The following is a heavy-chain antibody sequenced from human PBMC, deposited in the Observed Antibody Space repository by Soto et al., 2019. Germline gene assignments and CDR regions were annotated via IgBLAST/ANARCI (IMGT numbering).Heavy chain of an antibody. CDR3: AKSVEYLYYFDY. V-gene: IGHV3-23*01. J-gene: IGHJ4*02. D-gene: IGHD2-2*01. CDR2: ISGSGGST. Sequence: EVQLLESGGGLVQPGGSLRLSCAASGFTFSSYAMSWVRQAPGKGLEWVSAISGSGGSTYYADSVKGRFTISRDNSKNTLYLQMNILRAEDTAVYYCAKSVEYLYYFDYWGQGTLVTVSS. CDR1: GFTFSSYA.